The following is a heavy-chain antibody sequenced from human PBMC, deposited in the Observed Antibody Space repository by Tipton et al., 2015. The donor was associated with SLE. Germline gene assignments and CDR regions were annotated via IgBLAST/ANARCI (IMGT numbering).Heavy chain of an antibody. D-gene: IGHD3-9*01. CDR2: IIPIFGTA. CDR1: GGTFSTYA. CDR3: ARGSLHDFDWTYYYDY. J-gene: IGHJ4*02. Sequence: QVQLVQSGAEVEKPGSSVKVSCKASGGTFSTYAISWVRQAPGQGLEWMGGIIPIFGTANYAQKFQGRVTITTDESTSTAYMELSSLRSEDTAMYYCARGSLHDFDWTYYYDYWGQGTLVTVSS. V-gene: IGHV1-69*01.